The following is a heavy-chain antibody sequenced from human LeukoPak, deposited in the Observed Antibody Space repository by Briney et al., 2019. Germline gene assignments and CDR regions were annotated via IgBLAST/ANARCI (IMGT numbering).Heavy chain of an antibody. J-gene: IGHJ4*02. CDR2: INPNSGGT. CDR1: GYTFTDYY. Sequence: ASVKVSCKVSGYTFTDYYMHWVRQAPGQGLEWMGWINPNSGGTNYAQKFQGRVTMTRDTSISTAYMELSRLRSDDTAVYYCARDRGDYYDSSGPFDYWGQGTLVTVSS. CDR3: ARDRGDYYDSSGPFDY. V-gene: IGHV1-2*02. D-gene: IGHD3-22*01.